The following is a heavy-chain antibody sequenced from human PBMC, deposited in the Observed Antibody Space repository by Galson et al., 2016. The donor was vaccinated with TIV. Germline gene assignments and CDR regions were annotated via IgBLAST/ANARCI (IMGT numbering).Heavy chain of an antibody. CDR3: ARDRRLAAANNYYYYYFGLDV. CDR2: IFSGGNT. CDR1: QFSVNNNY. J-gene: IGHJ6*02. V-gene: IGHV3-66*02. Sequence: SLRLSCAASQFSVNNNYMTWVRQAPGRGLEWVSIIFSGGNTYYADSVKGRFTFSRDNSKNTLYLQMNSLRPEDTAVYYCARDRRLAAANNYYYYYFGLDVWGQGTTVTVSS. D-gene: IGHD6-13*01.